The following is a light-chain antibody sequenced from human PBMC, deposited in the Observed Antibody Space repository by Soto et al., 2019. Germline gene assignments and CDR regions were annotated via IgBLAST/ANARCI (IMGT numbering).Light chain of an antibody. J-gene: IGKJ5*01. CDR1: QSVSSSY. CDR3: QQYGSSPPVT. V-gene: IGKV3-20*01. Sequence: EIVLTQSPGTLPLSPGERATLSCRASQSVSSSYFAWYQQKPGQAPRLLIYGASSRATGIPDRFSGSGSGTDFTLTISRLEPEDFAVYYCQQYGSSPPVTFGQGTRREIK. CDR2: GAS.